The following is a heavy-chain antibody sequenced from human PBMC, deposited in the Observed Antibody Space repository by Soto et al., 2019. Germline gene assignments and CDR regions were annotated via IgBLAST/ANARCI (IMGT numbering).Heavy chain of an antibody. D-gene: IGHD2-2*01. Sequence: ASVKVSCKASGYTFTSYGISWVRQAPGQGLEWMGWISAYNGNTNYAQKLQGRVTMTTDTSTSTAYMELRSLRSDDTAVYYCARDRELVVWRSTSCHQPNWFDPWGQGTLVTVAS. CDR2: ISAYNGNT. CDR1: GYTFTSYG. CDR3: ARDRELVVWRSTSCHQPNWFDP. J-gene: IGHJ5*02. V-gene: IGHV1-18*01.